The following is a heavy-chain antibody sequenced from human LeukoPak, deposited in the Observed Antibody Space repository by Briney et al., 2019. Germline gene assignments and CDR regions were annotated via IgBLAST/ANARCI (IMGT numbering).Heavy chain of an antibody. CDR2: IYIDGTGI. CDR3: ARAPPSNGYSYHFDI. CDR1: GFTFSNAW. J-gene: IGHJ3*02. D-gene: IGHD5-18*01. V-gene: IGHV3-74*01. Sequence: GGSLRLSCAGSGFTFSNAWMSWVRQAPGKGLVWVSRIYIDGTGIVYAGSVKGRFIISRDNAKNTLYLQMNSLRVEDTAVYYCARAPPSNGYSYHFDIWGQGTMVTVSS.